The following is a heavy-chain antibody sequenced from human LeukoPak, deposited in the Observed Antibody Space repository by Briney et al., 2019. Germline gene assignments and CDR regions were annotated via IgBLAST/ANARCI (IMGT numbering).Heavy chain of an antibody. J-gene: IGHJ3*02. CDR1: GFTVSSNY. CDR3: ARNHYDWLGTAAFDI. D-gene: IGHD3-22*01. CDR2: IYSGGST. V-gene: IGHV3-53*01. Sequence: GGSLRLSCAASGFTVSSNYMSWVRQAPGKGLEWVSVIYSGGSTYYADSVKGRFTISRDNSKNTLYPQTNSLRAEDTAVYYCARNHYDWLGTAAFDIWGQGTMVTVSS.